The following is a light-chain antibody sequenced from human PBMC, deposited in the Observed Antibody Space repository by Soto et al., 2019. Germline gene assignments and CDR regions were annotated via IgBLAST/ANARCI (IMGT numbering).Light chain of an antibody. CDR2: RNN. V-gene: IGLV1-47*01. J-gene: IGLJ2*01. CDR3: AAWDDSLSAVV. CDR1: SSNIGSNY. Sequence: QSVLTQPPSAFGTPGQRVTISCSGSSSNIGSNYVYWYQQLPGTAPKLLIYRNNQRPSGVPDRFSGSKSGTSASLAISGLRSEDEADYYCAAWDDSLSAVVFGGGTKLTVL.